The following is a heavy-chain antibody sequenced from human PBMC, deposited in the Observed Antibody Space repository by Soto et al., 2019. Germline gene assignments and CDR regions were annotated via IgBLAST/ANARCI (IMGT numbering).Heavy chain of an antibody. D-gene: IGHD3-16*02. V-gene: IGHV3-23*01. CDR3: AKGGVIATFGGVIVPYYFDS. CDR1: GFTFSNAW. CDR2: LGGADGGT. J-gene: IGHJ4*02. Sequence: PGGSLRLSCAASGFTFSNAWMSWVRQAPGKGLEWVSTLGGADGGTYYADSVKGRFTISRDTSKDTLYLQMNNLRAEDTALYYCAKGGVIATFGGVIVPYYFDSWGQGTPVTVSS.